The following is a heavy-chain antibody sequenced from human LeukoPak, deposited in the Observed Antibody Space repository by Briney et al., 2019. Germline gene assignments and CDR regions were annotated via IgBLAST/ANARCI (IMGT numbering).Heavy chain of an antibody. D-gene: IGHD2-15*01. CDR3: ARGFCSGGTCYRTFFDY. V-gene: IGHV4-59*01. CDR2: IYYSGNT. Sequence: PSETLSLTCTISGGSISSYYWSWIRQPPGKGLEWIGYIYYSGNTNYNPSLKSRVTISVDTSKNQFSLKLSSVTAADTAIYFCARGFCSGGTCYRTFFDYWGQGTLVTVSS. CDR1: GGSISSYY. J-gene: IGHJ4*02.